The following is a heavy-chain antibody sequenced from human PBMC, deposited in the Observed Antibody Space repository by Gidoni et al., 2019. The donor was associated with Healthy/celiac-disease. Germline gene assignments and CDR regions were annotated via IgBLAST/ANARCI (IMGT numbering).Heavy chain of an antibody. Sequence: QVQLVESGGGVVQPGRSLRLSCAASGFTFSSYGMHWVRQAPGKGLEWVAVISYDGSNKYYADSVKGRFTISRDNSKNTLYLQMNSLRAEDTAVYYCAKDRGLGGIEAGGIYYYYGMDVWGQGTTVTVSS. J-gene: IGHJ6*02. CDR2: ISYDGSNK. CDR3: AKDRGLGGIEAGGIYYYYGMDV. CDR1: GFTFSSYG. D-gene: IGHD3-16*01. V-gene: IGHV3-30*18.